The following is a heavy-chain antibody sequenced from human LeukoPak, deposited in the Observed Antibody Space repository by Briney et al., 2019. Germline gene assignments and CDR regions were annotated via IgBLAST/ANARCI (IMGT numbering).Heavy chain of an antibody. V-gene: IGHV3-7*03. CDR3: AKSGGYDPVAY. Sequence: GGSLRLSCAVSGFTFSSYWMSWVRQAPGKGLEWVANINQDGSEKYYVDSVKGRFTISRDNAKKSLYLQMKSLRAEDTAVYYCAKSGGYDPVAYWGQGTLVTVSS. D-gene: IGHD5-12*01. J-gene: IGHJ4*02. CDR1: GFTFSSYW. CDR2: INQDGSEK.